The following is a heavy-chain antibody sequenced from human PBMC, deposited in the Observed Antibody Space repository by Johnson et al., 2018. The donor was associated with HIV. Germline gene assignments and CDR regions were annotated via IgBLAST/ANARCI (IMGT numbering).Heavy chain of an antibody. V-gene: IGHV3-48*04. CDR2: ISSSGSTI. CDR1: GFTFSSYA. Sequence: VQLVESGGGVVQPGRSLRLSCAASGFTFSSYAMSWVRQAPGKGLEWVSYISSSGSTIYYADSVKGRLTISRDNAKNSLYLQMNSLRAEDTAVYYCNSPGLMIGPPIWGQGTMVTVSS. D-gene: IGHD3-22*01. J-gene: IGHJ3*02. CDR3: NSPGLMIGPPI.